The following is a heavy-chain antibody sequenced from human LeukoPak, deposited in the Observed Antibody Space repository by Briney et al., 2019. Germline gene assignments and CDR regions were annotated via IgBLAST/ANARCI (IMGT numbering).Heavy chain of an antibody. Sequence: SGGSLRLSCAASGFTFSTYSTNWVRQAPGKGLEWVAFIRYDGTNTLYTDSVKGRFTISRDNSKNTLYLQMKSLRPEDTAVYYCAKDGHQMVRGATPPFFDYWGQGTLVTVSS. CDR2: IRYDGTNT. V-gene: IGHV3-30*02. J-gene: IGHJ4*02. D-gene: IGHD3-10*01. CDR3: AKDGHQMVRGATPPFFDY. CDR1: GFTFSTYS.